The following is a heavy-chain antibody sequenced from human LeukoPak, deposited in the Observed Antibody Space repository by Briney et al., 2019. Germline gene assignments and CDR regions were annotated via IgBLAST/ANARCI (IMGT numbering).Heavy chain of an antibody. CDR1: GGSFSGYY. CDR2: INHSGST. D-gene: IGHD3-10*01. Sequence: SETLSLTCAVYGGSFSGYYWSWIRQPPGKGLEWIGEINHSGSTNYNPSLKSRVTISVGTSKNQFSLKLSSVTAADTAVYYCARGAPYYYGSGSTFDYWGQGTLVTVSS. CDR3: ARGAPYYYGSGSTFDY. V-gene: IGHV4-34*01. J-gene: IGHJ4*02.